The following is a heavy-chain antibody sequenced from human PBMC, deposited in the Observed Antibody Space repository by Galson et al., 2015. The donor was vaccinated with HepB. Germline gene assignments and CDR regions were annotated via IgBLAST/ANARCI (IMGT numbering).Heavy chain of an antibody. D-gene: IGHD3-3*01. Sequence: SLRLSCAASGFTFSDYYMSWIRQAPGKGLEWVSYISSSGSTIYYADSVKGRFTISRDNAKNSPYLQMNSLRAEDTAVYYCAREASTYYDFWSGYYLGWFDPWGQGTLVTVSS. V-gene: IGHV3-11*01. CDR1: GFTFSDYY. CDR3: AREASTYYDFWSGYYLGWFDP. J-gene: IGHJ5*02. CDR2: ISSSGSTI.